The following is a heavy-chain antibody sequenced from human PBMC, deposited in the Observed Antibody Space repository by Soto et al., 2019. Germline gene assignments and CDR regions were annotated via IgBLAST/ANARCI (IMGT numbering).Heavy chain of an antibody. J-gene: IGHJ6*02. Sequence: QITLKESGPPLVKPTQTLTLTCTFSGFSLSTGGVGVGWIRQPPGKALEWLALIYWDDDKRYTPSLRSRLTIPKDTSKNPVGLTMPNMDPLDTATYYCIQRRCGGDCLRSYASHYYYGVDVWGQGTTVTVSS. V-gene: IGHV2-5*02. D-gene: IGHD2-21*02. CDR1: GFSLSTGGVG. CDR3: IQRRCGGDCLRSYASHYYYGVDV. CDR2: IYWDDDK.